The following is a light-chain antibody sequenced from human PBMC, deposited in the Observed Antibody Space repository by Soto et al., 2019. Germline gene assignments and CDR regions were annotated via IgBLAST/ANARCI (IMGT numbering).Light chain of an antibody. CDR2: DVS. J-gene: IGLJ1*01. V-gene: IGLV2-11*01. Sequence: QSALTQPRSVSGSPGQSVTISCTGTSSDVGGYNYVSWYQQHPGKAPKLMIYDVSKRPSGVPDRFSGSKSGNTASLTISGLQAEDEADYYCCSYAGRYTLRYVFGTGTKLTVL. CDR1: SSDVGGYNY. CDR3: CSYAGRYTLRYV.